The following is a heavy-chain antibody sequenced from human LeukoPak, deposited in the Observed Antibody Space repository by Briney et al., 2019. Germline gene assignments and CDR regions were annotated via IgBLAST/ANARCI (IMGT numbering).Heavy chain of an antibody. CDR1: GGSISSSSYY. Sequence: SETLSLTCTVSGGSISSSSYYWGWIRQPPGKGLEWIGSIYYSGSTYYNPSLKSRVTISVDTSKNQFSLKLSSVTAADTAVYYCARDRGDEGSFDIWGQGTMVTVSS. CDR3: ARDRGDEGSFDI. J-gene: IGHJ3*02. V-gene: IGHV4-39*07. D-gene: IGHD3-10*01. CDR2: IYYSGST.